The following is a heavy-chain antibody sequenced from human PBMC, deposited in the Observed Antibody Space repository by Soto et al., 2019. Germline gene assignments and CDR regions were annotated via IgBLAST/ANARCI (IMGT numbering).Heavy chain of an antibody. V-gene: IGHV3-30*04. D-gene: IGHD1-26*01. J-gene: IGHJ6*02. CDR2: ISYDGSNK. CDR1: GFTFSSYA. Sequence: GGSLRLSCAASGFTFSSYAMHWVRQAPGKGLEWVAVISYDGSNKYYADSVKGRFTISRDNSKNTLYLQMNSLRAEDTAVYYCARDRSQGGSYYYYYGMDVWGQGTTVTVSS. CDR3: ARDRSQGGSYYYYYGMDV.